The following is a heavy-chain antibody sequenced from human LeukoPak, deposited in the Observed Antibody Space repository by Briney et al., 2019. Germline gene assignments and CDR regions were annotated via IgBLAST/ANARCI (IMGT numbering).Heavy chain of an antibody. Sequence: SSETLSLTCTVSGGSISSYYWSWIRQPPGKGLEWIGYIYYSGSTNYNPSLKSRVTISVDTSKNQFSLKLSSVTAADTAVYYCARVVGYYDSSGYAWAFDIWGQGTMVTVSS. CDR2: IYYSGST. J-gene: IGHJ3*02. CDR1: GGSISSYY. CDR3: ARVVGYYDSSGYAWAFDI. D-gene: IGHD3-22*01. V-gene: IGHV4-59*01.